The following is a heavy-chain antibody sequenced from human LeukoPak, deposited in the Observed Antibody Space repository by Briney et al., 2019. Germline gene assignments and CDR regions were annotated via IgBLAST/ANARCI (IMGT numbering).Heavy chain of an antibody. V-gene: IGHV1-3*03. CDR3: ARGRLYCSGGSCYPN. CDR2: INAGNGNT. Sequence: ASVKVSCKASGYTFTSYAMHWVRQAPGQRLEWMGWINAGNGNTKYSQEFQGRVTITRDTSASTAYMELSSLRSEDMAVYYCARGRLYCSGGSCYPNWGQGTLVTVSS. CDR1: GYTFTSYA. J-gene: IGHJ4*02. D-gene: IGHD2-15*01.